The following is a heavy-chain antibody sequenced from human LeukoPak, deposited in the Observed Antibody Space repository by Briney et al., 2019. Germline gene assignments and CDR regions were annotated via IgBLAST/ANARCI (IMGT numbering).Heavy chain of an antibody. CDR1: GFTFSSYD. CDR2: ISGSGGST. D-gene: IGHD2-2*01. J-gene: IGHJ5*01. V-gene: IGHV3-23*01. Sequence: GGSLRLSCAASGFTFSSYDMSWVRQAPGKGLEWVSAISGSGGSTYYADSVKGRFTISRDNSKSTLYLQMNSLRAEDTAVYYCAKDRHAPGRYCSSTTCFPFDSWGQGTLVTVSS. CDR3: AKDRHAPGRYCSSTTCFPFDS.